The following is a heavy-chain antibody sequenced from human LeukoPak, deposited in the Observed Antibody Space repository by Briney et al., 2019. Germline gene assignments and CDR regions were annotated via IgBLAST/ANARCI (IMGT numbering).Heavy chain of an antibody. Sequence: GGSLRLFCAASGFAFSSYWMHWVRHAPEKGLVWVSHINNDGGSTSYADPVKGRFTISRDNAKNTLFLQMNSLRAEDTGVYYCTRVDYYYNGMDVWGQGTTVTVSS. CDR2: INNDGGST. CDR1: GFAFSSYW. J-gene: IGHJ6*02. CDR3: TRVDYYYNGMDV. V-gene: IGHV3-74*01.